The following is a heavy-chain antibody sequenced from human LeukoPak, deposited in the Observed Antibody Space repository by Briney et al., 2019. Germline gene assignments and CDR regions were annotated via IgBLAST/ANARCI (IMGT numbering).Heavy chain of an antibody. V-gene: IGHV3-73*01. CDR1: GFTFSGSA. CDR2: IRSKANSYAT. J-gene: IGHJ6*03. D-gene: IGHD1-1*01. Sequence: GGSLRLSCAASGFTFSGSAMHWVRQASGKGLEWVGRIRSKANSYATAYAASVKGRFTISRDDSKNTAYLQMNSLKTEDTAVYYCTTGIPPPYYYYYMDVWGKGTTVTISS. CDR3: TTGIPPPYYYYYMDV.